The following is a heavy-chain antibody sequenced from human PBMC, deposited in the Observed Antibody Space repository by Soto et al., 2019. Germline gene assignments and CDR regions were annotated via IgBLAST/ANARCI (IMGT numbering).Heavy chain of an antibody. J-gene: IGHJ4*02. D-gene: IGHD2-2*01. CDR1: GFTFSSYA. CDR2: IIGSGGST. Sequence: EVQLLESGGGLVQPGGSLRLSCAASGFTFSSYAMSWVRQAPGKGLEWVSGIIGSGGSTYYAGSVKGRFTISRDNSKNTLYLQMNSLRAEDTAIYYCAKHKRNQLLCLKDYWGQGSMVTVSS. CDR3: AKHKRNQLLCLKDY. V-gene: IGHV3-23*01.